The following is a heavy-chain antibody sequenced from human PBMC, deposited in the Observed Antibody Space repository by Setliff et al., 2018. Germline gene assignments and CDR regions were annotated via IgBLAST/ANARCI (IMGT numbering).Heavy chain of an antibody. V-gene: IGHV3-7*03. CDR3: AKNGFGVVALGVNNWFDP. J-gene: IGHJ5*02. CDR2: IKKDGSEK. CDR1: GFTFSSFW. Sequence: GGSLRLSCAASGFTFSSFWMSWVRQAPGKGLEWVANIKKDGSEKYYVDSVKGRFTISRDNAKNTLYLQMTSLRAEDTAVYYCAKNGFGVVALGVNNWFDPWGQGTLVTVSS. D-gene: IGHD3-10*01.